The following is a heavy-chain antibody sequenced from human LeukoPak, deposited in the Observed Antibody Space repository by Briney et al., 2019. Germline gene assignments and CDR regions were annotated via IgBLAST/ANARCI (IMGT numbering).Heavy chain of an antibody. V-gene: IGHV1-46*01. D-gene: IGHD3-22*01. J-gene: IGHJ3*02. CDR3: ARDFHRRYYDSSGYNAFDI. Sequence: ASVKVSCKAFGYTFTSNYMHWVRQAPGQGPEWMGVISPSGGSTTYAQKFQGRVTLTRDMSTSTDYLELSSLRSEDTAVYYCARDFHRRYYDSSGYNAFDIWGQGTMVTVSS. CDR1: GYTFTSNY. CDR2: ISPSGGST.